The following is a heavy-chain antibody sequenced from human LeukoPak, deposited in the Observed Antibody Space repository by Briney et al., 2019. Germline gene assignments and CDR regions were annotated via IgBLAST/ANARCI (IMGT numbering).Heavy chain of an antibody. J-gene: IGHJ4*02. Sequence: PGRSLRLSCAASGFTFSSYGMHWVRQAPGKGLEWVAVISYDGSNKYYADSVKGRFTISRDNSKNTLYLQMNSLRAEDTAVYYCAKDSDYYDSSGSIPESVGFDHWGQGTLVTVSS. CDR1: GFTFSSYG. CDR2: ISYDGSNK. D-gene: IGHD3-22*01. CDR3: AKDSDYYDSSGSIPESVGFDH. V-gene: IGHV3-30*18.